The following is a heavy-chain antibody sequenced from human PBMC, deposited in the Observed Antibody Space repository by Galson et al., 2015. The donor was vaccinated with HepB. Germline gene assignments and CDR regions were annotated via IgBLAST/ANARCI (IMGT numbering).Heavy chain of an antibody. J-gene: IGHJ4*02. V-gene: IGHV1-2*06. CDR2: INPNSGGT. CDR3: ARMNCSSTSCQFDY. D-gene: IGHD2-2*01. Sequence: SVKVSCKASGYTFTGYYMHWVRQAPGQGLEWMGRINPNSGGTNYAQKFQGRVTMTRDTSISTAYMELSRLRSDDTAVYYCARMNCSSTSCQFDYWGQGTLVTVSS. CDR1: GYTFTGYY.